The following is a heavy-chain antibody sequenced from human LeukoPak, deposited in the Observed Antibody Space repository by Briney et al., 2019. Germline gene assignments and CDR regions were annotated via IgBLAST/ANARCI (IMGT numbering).Heavy chain of an antibody. V-gene: IGHV1-46*01. CDR1: GYSFTDYY. CDR3: AREQLWQTYFDY. J-gene: IGHJ4*02. CDR2: INPSGGST. Sequence: GASVKVSCKTSGYSFTDYYIHWVRQAPGQGLEWMGIINPSGGSTSYAQKFQGRVTMTRDTSTSTVYMELSSLRSEDTAVYYCAREQLWQTYFDYWGQGTLVTVSS. D-gene: IGHD5-18*01.